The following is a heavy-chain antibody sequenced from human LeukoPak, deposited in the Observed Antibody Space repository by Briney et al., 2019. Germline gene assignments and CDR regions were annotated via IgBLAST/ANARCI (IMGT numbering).Heavy chain of an antibody. CDR2: INHSGST. CDR1: GGSFSDYY. Sequence: PSETLSLTCGVYGGSFSDYYWSWIRQPPGKGLEWIGEINHSGSTNYNPSLKSRATISVDTSKNQFSLKVNSVTAADTAVYYCARRGYTYGWGWFDPWGQGTLVTVSS. CDR3: ARRGYTYGWGWFDP. J-gene: IGHJ5*02. D-gene: IGHD5-18*01. V-gene: IGHV4-34*01.